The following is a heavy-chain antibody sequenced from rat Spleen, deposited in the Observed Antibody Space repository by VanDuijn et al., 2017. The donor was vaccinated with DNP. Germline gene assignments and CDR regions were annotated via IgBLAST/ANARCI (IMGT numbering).Heavy chain of an antibody. D-gene: IGHD1-4*01. CDR2: IKAKSNNYAT. CDR1: GFTFSNAW. CDR3: TWPGPPDY. Sequence: EVQLVETGGSLVQPGKSLKLTCATSGFTFSNAWMHWVRQSPEKQLEWVAQIKAKSNNYATYYAESVKGRFTISRDDSKSSVYLQMNSLKEEDTAIYYCTWPGPPDYWGQGVMVTVSS. J-gene: IGHJ2*01. V-gene: IGHV6-8*01.